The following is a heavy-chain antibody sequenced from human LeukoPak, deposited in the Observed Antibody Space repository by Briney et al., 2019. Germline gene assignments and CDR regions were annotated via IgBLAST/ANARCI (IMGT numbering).Heavy chain of an antibody. CDR1: GFTFSSYA. V-gene: IGHV3-49*04. CDR3: ATFHYYGSGSYPYFDF. CDR2: IRSKASSGTT. J-gene: IGHJ4*02. D-gene: IGHD3-10*01. Sequence: GGSLRLSCAASGFTFSSYAMSWVRQAPGKGLEWVGLIRSKASSGTTEYAASVKGRFTISRDDSKSIAYLQMDSLKTEDTAVYYCATFHYYGSGSYPYFDFWGQGALVTVSS.